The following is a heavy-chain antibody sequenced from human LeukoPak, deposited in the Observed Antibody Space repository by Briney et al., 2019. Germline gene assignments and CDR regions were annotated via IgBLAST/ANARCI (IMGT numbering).Heavy chain of an antibody. CDR1: GGSISSSSYY. CDR2: IYYSGST. CDR3: ARLSVGSGWPNYFDY. J-gene: IGHJ4*02. D-gene: IGHD6-19*01. V-gene: IGHV4-39*01. Sequence: PSETLSLTCTVSGGSISSSSYYWGWIRQPPGKGLEWIGSIYYSGSTYYNPSLKSRVTISVDTSKNQFSLKLSSVTAADTAVYYCARLSVGSGWPNYFDYWGQGTLVTVSS.